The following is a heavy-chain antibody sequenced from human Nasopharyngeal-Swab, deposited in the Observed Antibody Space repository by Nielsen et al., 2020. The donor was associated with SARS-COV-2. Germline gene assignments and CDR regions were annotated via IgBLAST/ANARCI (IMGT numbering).Heavy chain of an antibody. CDR2: IGNAGDT. D-gene: IGHD3-9*01. CDR1: EFTFRSYD. Sequence: GGSLRLSCAASEFTFRSYDMHWVRQGTGKGLEWVSAIGNAGDTYYPGSVKGRFTISRENAKNSLYLQMNSLRAEDTAVYYCARVSPPLLTGPYYYYGMDVWGQGTTVTVSS. J-gene: IGHJ6*02. CDR3: ARVSPPLLTGPYYYYGMDV. V-gene: IGHV3-13*01.